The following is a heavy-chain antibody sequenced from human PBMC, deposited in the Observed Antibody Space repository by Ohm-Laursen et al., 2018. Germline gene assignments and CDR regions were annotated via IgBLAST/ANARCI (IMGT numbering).Heavy chain of an antibody. V-gene: IGHV3-21*04. CDR1: GFTLSSYD. CDR2: ISETSSHI. D-gene: IGHD2-2*02. CDR3: ARDRYCSSTTCHTIVDYYGLDV. J-gene: IGHJ6*02. Sequence: SLRLSCTASGFTLSSYDMNWVRQAPGKGLEWISYISETSSHIYDADSMRGRFTVARDNAKNLLYLQLNSLRAEDTAVYYCARDRYCSSTTCHTIVDYYGLDVWGQGTTVTVSS.